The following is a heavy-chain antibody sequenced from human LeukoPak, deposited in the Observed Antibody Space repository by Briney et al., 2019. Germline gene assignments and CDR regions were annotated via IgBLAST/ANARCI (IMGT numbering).Heavy chain of an antibody. CDR3: AGRTYYDTLTGYNYWYFDL. J-gene: IGHJ2*01. Sequence: PSETLSLTCTVSGVSISDYYWSWVRQPPGKGLEWIGYIYYTGSTDYNPSLKSRVTMSVDTSKNQFSLNLRSVTATDTAVYYCAGRTYYDTLTGYNYWYFDLWGRGTLVTVSS. D-gene: IGHD3-9*01. V-gene: IGHV4-59*01. CDR1: GVSISDYY. CDR2: IYYTGST.